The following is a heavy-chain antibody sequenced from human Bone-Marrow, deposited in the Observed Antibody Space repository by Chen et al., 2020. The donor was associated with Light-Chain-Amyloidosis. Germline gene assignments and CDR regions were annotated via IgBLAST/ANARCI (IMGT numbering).Heavy chain of an antibody. CDR3: ANTGGAVNPYFYYYYMDV. V-gene: IGHV3-48*03. CDR1: GFTFSSYE. Sequence: EVQLVESGGGLVQTGGSLRLSCAASGFTFSSYEMNWVRQAPGKGLEWVSYISSSGSTIYYADSVKGRFTISRDNAKNMLYLQMNSLRAEDTAVYYCANTGGAVNPYFYYYYMDVWGRGTTVTVSS. J-gene: IGHJ6*03. D-gene: IGHD3-10*01. CDR2: ISSSGSTI.